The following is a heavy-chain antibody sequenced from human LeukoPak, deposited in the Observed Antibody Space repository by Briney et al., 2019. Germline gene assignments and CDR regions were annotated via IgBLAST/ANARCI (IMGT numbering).Heavy chain of an antibody. V-gene: IGHV3-73*01. CDR1: GFTFSGSA. Sequence: GGSLRLSCAASGFTFSGSAMHWVRQASGKGLEWVGRIRSKANSYATAYAASVKGRFTISRDDSKNTAYLQMNSLKTEDTAVYYCTRPRWGYYDSSGCNDAFDIWGQGTMVTVSS. D-gene: IGHD3-22*01. J-gene: IGHJ3*02. CDR3: TRPRWGYYDSSGCNDAFDI. CDR2: IRSKANSYAT.